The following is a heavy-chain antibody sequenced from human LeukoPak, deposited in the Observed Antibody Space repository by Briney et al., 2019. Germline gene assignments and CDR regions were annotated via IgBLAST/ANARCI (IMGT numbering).Heavy chain of an antibody. CDR2: IYTSGST. Sequence: PSETLSLACTVSGGSISSYYWSWIRRPAGKGLEWIGRIYTSGSTNYNPSLKSRVTMSVDTSKNQFSLKLSSVTAADTAVYYCARSFSSGWYDHYYYYMDVWGKGTTVTVSS. D-gene: IGHD6-19*01. J-gene: IGHJ6*03. CDR1: GGSISSYY. V-gene: IGHV4-4*07. CDR3: ARSFSSGWYDHYYYYMDV.